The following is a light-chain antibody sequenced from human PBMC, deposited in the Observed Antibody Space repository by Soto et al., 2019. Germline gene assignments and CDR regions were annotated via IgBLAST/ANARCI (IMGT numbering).Light chain of an antibody. CDR3: QHGYKWPRT. V-gene: IGKV3-11*01. CDR1: QGVSTS. CDR2: DAS. J-gene: IGKJ4*01. Sequence: EIVLTQSPPTLALFPGEGANVSCRASQGVSTSLAWYQQKPGRAPRLLIYDASKRATGVPARFSGSGYRTDFTLTIGALEPEDSAAYYCQHGYKWPRTFGGGTKVEIK.